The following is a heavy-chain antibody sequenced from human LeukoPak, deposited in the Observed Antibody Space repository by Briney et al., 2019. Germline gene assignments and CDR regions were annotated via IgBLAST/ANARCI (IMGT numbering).Heavy chain of an antibody. Sequence: ASVKVSFKASGGTFSSYAISWVRQAPGQGLEWMGRIIPIFGTANYAQKFQGRVTITTDESTSTAYMELSSLRSEDTAVYYCARDAYCGGDCPFDYWGQGTLVTVSS. CDR3: ARDAYCGGDCPFDY. D-gene: IGHD2-21*02. CDR1: GGTFSSYA. CDR2: IIPIFGTA. J-gene: IGHJ4*02. V-gene: IGHV1-69*05.